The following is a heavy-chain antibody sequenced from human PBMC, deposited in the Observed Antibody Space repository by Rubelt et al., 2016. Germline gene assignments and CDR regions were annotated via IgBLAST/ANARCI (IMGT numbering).Heavy chain of an antibody. D-gene: IGHD3-10*01. CDR2: VSDTAST. CDR1: GGSISGYY. CDR3: ARRASNSLGFDYGMDV. V-gene: IGHV4-59*08. Sequence: QVQLQESGPRLVKPSETLSLTCTVSGGSISGYYWNWIRQPPGKGLEWIGYVSDTASTNYSPSLQSRITISVDTPKNRFPLKLGAGTAADTAGYYCARRASNSLGFDYGMDVWGQGTTVTVAS. J-gene: IGHJ6*02.